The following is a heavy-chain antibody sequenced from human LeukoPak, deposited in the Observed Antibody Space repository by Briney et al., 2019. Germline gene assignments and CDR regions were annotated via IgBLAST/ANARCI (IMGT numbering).Heavy chain of an antibody. CDR2: IYYSGST. Sequence: SETLSLTCTVSGGSISSYYWSWIRQPPGKGLEWIGYIYYSGSTNYNPSLKSRVTISVDTSKNQFSLKLSSVTAAATAVYYCAGGSVDILTGYKEGWFDPWGQGTLVTVSS. CDR1: GGSISSYY. V-gene: IGHV4-59*01. D-gene: IGHD3-9*01. CDR3: AGGSVDILTGYKEGWFDP. J-gene: IGHJ5*02.